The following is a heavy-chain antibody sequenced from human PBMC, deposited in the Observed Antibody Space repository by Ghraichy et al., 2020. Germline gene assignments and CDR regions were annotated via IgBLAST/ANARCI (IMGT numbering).Heavy chain of an antibody. CDR3: ARSPLGSGARPDY. D-gene: IGHD3-16*01. J-gene: IGHJ4*02. CDR1: GYSISSSNW. V-gene: IGHV4-28*01. CDR2: IYYSGST. Sequence: SETLSLTCAVSGYSISSSNWWGWIWQPPGKGLEWIGYIYYSGSTYYNPSLKSRVTMSVDTSKNQFSLKLRFVTAVDTAVYYCARSPLGSGARPDYWGQGTLVTVSS.